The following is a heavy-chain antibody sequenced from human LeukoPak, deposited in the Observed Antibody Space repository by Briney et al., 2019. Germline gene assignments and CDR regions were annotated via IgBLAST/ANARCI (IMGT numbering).Heavy chain of an antibody. J-gene: IGHJ4*02. Sequence: GSLRLSCAASGFTFSRYAIHWVRQAPGKGLEWAAIIWYDGSNKYYADSVKDRFTISRDNSKNTLNLQMNSLRAEDTAVYYCVKDRTGTYTLDYWGQGTLVTVSS. D-gene: IGHD3-10*01. CDR2: IWYDGSNK. V-gene: IGHV3-30*02. CDR1: GFTFSRYA. CDR3: VKDRTGTYTLDY.